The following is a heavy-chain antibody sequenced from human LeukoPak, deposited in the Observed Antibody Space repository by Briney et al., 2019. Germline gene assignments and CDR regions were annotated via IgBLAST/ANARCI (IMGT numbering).Heavy chain of an antibody. CDR3: AKSRSGGLTPFDY. Sequence: SETLSLTCTVSGGSISSSSYYWGWIRQPPGKGLEWIGSIYYSGSTYYNPSLKSRVTISVDTSNNQFSLKLSSVTAADTAVYYCAKSRSGGLTPFDYWGQGTLVTVSS. CDR1: GGSISSSSYY. CDR2: IYYSGST. V-gene: IGHV4-39*07. D-gene: IGHD6-19*01. J-gene: IGHJ4*02.